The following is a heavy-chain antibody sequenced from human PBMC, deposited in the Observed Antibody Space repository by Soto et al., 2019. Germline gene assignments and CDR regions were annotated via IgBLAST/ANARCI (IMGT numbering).Heavy chain of an antibody. V-gene: IGHV4-59*12. CDR1: GGSPSYYY. J-gene: IGHJ4*02. Sequence: PSETLSLTCTISGGSPSYYYWTWIRQPPGKGLEWIGNIVNSGRTTYNPSLKSRVTISVDTSNNQFSLKLSSVTAADTAVYYCARDDTDECKGNFGYRGQGTRVTVSS. CDR3: ARDDTDECKGNFGY. CDR2: IVNSGRT. D-gene: IGHD1-7*01.